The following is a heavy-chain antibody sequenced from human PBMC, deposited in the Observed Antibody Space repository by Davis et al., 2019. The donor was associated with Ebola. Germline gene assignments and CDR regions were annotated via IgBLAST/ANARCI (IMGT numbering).Heavy chain of an antibody. Sequence: PGGSLRLSCAASGFTFSSNSMNWVRQAPGKGLEWVSFISSSSNYIYYADSVKGRFTVSRDNAKNSLYLQMNSLRAEDTAVYYCVRDPALVVTGGGWFLGLWGRGTLVTVSS. CDR3: VRDPALVVTGGGWFLGL. D-gene: IGHD2-21*02. J-gene: IGHJ2*01. CDR1: GFTFSSNS. CDR2: ISSSSNYI. V-gene: IGHV3-21*01.